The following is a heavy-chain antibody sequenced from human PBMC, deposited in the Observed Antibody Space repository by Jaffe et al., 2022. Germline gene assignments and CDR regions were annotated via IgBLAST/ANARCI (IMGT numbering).Heavy chain of an antibody. J-gene: IGHJ3*02. Sequence: EVQLVESGGGLVQPGRSLRLSCAASGFTFDDYAMHWVRQAPGKGLEWVSGISWNSGSIGYADSVKGRFTISRDNAKNSLYLQMNSLRAEDTALYYCAKDYSNYGRGAFDIWGQGTMVTVSS. CDR1: GFTFDDYA. CDR2: ISWNSGSI. D-gene: IGHD4-4*01. CDR3: AKDYSNYGRGAFDI. V-gene: IGHV3-9*01.